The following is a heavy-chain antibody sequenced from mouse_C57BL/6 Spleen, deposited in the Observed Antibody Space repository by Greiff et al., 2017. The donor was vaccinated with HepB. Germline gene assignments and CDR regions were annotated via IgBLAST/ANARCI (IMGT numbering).Heavy chain of an antibody. J-gene: IGHJ2*01. Sequence: SGPELVKPGASVKISCKASGYAFSSSWMNWVKQRPGKGLEWIGRIYPGDGDTNYNGKFKGKATLTADKSSSTAYMQLSSLTSEDSAVYFCARSDYYGSSYYFDYWGQGTTLTVSS. D-gene: IGHD1-1*01. CDR2: IYPGDGDT. CDR1: GYAFSSSW. V-gene: IGHV1-82*01. CDR3: ARSDYYGSSYYFDY.